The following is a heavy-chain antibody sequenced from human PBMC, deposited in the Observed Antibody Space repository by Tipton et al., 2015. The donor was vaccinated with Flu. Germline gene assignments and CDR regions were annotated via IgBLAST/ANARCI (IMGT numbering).Heavy chain of an antibody. V-gene: IGHV1-18*01. Sequence: QLVQSGAEVKKPGASVKVSCKASGYTFTSYGISWVRQAPGQGLEWMGWISAYNGNTNYAQKLQGRVTMTTDTSTSTAYMELRSLGSADSAVYSCARAQGMAVAGTGYYFYGMGVCRQGTTVTASS. CDR3: ARAQGMAVAGTGYYFYGMGV. CDR2: ISAYNGNT. CDR1: GYTFTSYG. J-gene: IGHJ6*02. D-gene: IGHD6-19*01.